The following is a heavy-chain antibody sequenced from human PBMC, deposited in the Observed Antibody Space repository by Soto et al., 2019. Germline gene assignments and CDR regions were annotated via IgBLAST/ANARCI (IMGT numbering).Heavy chain of an antibody. CDR3: AKSIMIFGVVTRPDYYGMDV. CDR2: ISYDGSNK. Sequence: QVQLVESGGGVVQPGRSLRLSCAASGFTFSSYGMHWVRQAPGKGLEWVAVISYDGSNKYYADSVKGRFTISRDNSKNTLYLQMNSLRAEDTAVYYCAKSIMIFGVVTRPDYYGMDVWGQGTTVTVSS. CDR1: GFTFSSYG. D-gene: IGHD3-3*01. V-gene: IGHV3-30*18. J-gene: IGHJ6*02.